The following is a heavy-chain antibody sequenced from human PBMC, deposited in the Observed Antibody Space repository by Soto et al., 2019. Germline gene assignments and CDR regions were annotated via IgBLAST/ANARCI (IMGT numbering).Heavy chain of an antibody. Sequence: QVQLQQWGAGLLKPSETLSLTCAVYGGSFSGYYWGWIRQPPGKGLEWIGEINHSGSTNYNPSLKSRVTISVDTSKNQFSLKLSSVTAADTAVYYCARGYGGLLDYWGQGTLVTVSS. D-gene: IGHD4-17*01. CDR1: GGSFSGYY. J-gene: IGHJ4*02. CDR3: ARGYGGLLDY. CDR2: INHSGST. V-gene: IGHV4-34*01.